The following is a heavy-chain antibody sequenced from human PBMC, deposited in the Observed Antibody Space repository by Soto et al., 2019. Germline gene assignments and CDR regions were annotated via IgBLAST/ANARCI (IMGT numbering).Heavy chain of an antibody. CDR3: ARLFEYSSSLPTFDP. J-gene: IGHJ5*02. Sequence: PSETLSLTCTVSGGSISSGDYYWSWIRQPPGKGLGWIGYIYYSGSTYYNPSLKSRVTISVDTSKNQFSLKLSSVTAADTAVYYCARLFEYSSSLPTFDPWGQGTLVTVSS. D-gene: IGHD6-6*01. V-gene: IGHV4-30-4*01. CDR1: GGSISSGDYY. CDR2: IYYSGST.